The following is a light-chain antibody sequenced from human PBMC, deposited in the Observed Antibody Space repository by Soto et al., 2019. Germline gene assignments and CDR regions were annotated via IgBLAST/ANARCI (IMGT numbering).Light chain of an antibody. CDR2: GVF. J-gene: IGKJ1*01. V-gene: IGKV3-20*01. CDR3: QDFAYPEWT. Sequence: VLTQSPDTLSLSPVDIATLSFLASQSSSNQYLAWYQQRPGQPPRLLIYGVFIRANGIPDRFSGSGFGSDFTLTISRLEPEDFAVYYCQDFAYPEWTFGQGTKVDIK. CDR1: QSSSNQY.